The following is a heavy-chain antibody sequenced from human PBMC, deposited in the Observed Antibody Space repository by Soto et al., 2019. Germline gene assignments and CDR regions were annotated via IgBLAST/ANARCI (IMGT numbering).Heavy chain of an antibody. J-gene: IGHJ3*02. CDR2: IYYSGST. V-gene: IGHV4-31*03. D-gene: IGHD3-22*01. Sequence: QVQLQESGPGLVKPSQTLSLTCTVSGGSISSGGYYWSWIRQHPGKGLEWIGYIYYSGSTYYNPSLKSRVTISVDTSKNQFSLKLSSVTAADTAVYYCARDSWGYDSSGRPRSRNAFDIWGQGTMVTVSS. CDR1: GGSISSGGYY. CDR3: ARDSWGYDSSGRPRSRNAFDI.